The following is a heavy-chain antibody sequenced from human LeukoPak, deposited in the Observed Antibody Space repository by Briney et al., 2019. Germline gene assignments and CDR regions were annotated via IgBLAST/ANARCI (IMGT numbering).Heavy chain of an antibody. Sequence: PGGSLRLSCAASGFTFRNSVMSWVRQAPGKGLEWVSSITASGGSTYYADSVKGRFTVSRDNSKNTLYLQMNSLTVEDTAVYYCAPGSNWPGYFDYWGQGTPVTVSS. CDR2: ITASGGST. V-gene: IGHV3-23*01. CDR3: APGSNWPGYFDY. CDR1: GFTFRNSV. D-gene: IGHD1-26*01. J-gene: IGHJ4*02.